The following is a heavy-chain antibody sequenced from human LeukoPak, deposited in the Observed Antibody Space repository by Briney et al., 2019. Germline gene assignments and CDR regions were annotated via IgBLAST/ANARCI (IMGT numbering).Heavy chain of an antibody. Sequence: SETLSPTCTVSGGSVSSGSYYWSWIRQPPGKGLERIGYIYYSGSTNYNPSLKSRVTISLDTSKNQFSLNLSSVTAADTAVYYCARDGGYSYGYQFWGQGTLVTVSS. V-gene: IGHV4-61*01. D-gene: IGHD5-18*01. CDR3: ARDGGYSYGYQF. CDR1: GGSVSSGSYY. J-gene: IGHJ4*02. CDR2: IYYSGST.